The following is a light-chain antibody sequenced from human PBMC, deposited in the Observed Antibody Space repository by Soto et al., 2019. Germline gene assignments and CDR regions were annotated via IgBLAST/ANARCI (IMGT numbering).Light chain of an antibody. CDR1: SGHSNYA. J-gene: IGLJ2*01. CDR2: LNSDGSH. V-gene: IGLV4-69*01. Sequence: QLVLTQSPSASASLGASVKLTCTLSSGHSNYAIAWHQQQSEKGPRYLMKLNSDGSHSKGDGIPDRFSGSSSGAERYLTISSHQSEDEADYYCPTWGSGIGVFGGGTKVTVL. CDR3: PTWGSGIGV.